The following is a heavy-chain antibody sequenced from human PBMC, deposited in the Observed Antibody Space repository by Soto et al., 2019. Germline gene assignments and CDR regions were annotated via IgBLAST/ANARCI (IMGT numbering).Heavy chain of an antibody. CDR1: GYSFINYG. J-gene: IGHJ5*02. V-gene: IGHV1-18*01. Sequence: QVQLVQSGDEVKRPGAEVKFSCKAAGYSFINYGISWVRQAPGKGLEWMGWINAYKGNTNYAQKFQGRVIITTETSTSTSFMELRRLRSDDTAIYYCARDPGVVDDRPLEPWGQGTLVNVSS. CDR3: ARDPGVVDDRPLEP. D-gene: IGHD3-22*01. CDR2: INAYKGNT.